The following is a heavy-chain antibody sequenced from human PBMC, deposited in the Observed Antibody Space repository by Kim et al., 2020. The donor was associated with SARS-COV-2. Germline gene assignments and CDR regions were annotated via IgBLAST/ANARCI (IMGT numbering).Heavy chain of an antibody. Sequence: RHRPPLQGQVTLSADKSTTTAYLQWSSLKASDTAMYYCARSAGPYDYYFDYWGQGTLVTVSS. CDR3: ARSAGPYDYYFDY. D-gene: IGHD3-16*01. V-gene: IGHV5-51*01. J-gene: IGHJ4*02.